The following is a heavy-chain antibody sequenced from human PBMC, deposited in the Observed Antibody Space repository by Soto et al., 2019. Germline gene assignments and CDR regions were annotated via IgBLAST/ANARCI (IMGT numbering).Heavy chain of an antibody. J-gene: IGHJ6*02. V-gene: IGHV1-69*13. CDR3: AREKWDMVRGVPYGRDV. CDR2: IIPIFGTA. CDR1: GGTFSSYA. D-gene: IGHD3-10*01. Sequence: ASVKVSCKASGGTFSSYAISWVRQAPGQGLEWMGGIIPIFGTANYAQKFQGRVTITADESTSTAYMELSSLRSEDTAVYYCAREKWDMVRGVPYGRDVWGQGTTVTVSS.